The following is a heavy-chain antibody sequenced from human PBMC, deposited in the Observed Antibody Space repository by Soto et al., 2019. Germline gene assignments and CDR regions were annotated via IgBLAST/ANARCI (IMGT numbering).Heavy chain of an antibody. CDR1: GFTFSSYA. V-gene: IGHV3-23*01. J-gene: IGHJ5*02. Sequence: PGGSLRLSCAASGFTFSSYAMSWVRQAPGKGLEWVSAISGSGGSTYYADSVKGRFTISRDNSKNTLYLQMNSLRAEDTAVYYCAKWDIVVPAAMGSLGVSWGQGTLVTVSS. CDR3: AKWDIVVPAAMGSLGVS. CDR2: ISGSGGST. D-gene: IGHD2-2*01.